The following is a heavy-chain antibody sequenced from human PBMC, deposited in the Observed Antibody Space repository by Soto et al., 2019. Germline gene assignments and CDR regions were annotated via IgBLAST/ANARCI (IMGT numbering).Heavy chain of an antibody. CDR1: GFTFSSYS. CDR3: ARVRGYSGYDGFDY. V-gene: IGHV3-48*01. CDR2: ISSSSTI. Sequence: GGSLRLSCAASGFTFSSYSMNWVRQAPGEGLEWVSYISSSSTIYYADSVKGRFTISRDNSNNTLYLQMNSLRAEDTAVYYCARVRGYSGYDGFDYWGQGTLVTVSS. J-gene: IGHJ4*02. D-gene: IGHD5-12*01.